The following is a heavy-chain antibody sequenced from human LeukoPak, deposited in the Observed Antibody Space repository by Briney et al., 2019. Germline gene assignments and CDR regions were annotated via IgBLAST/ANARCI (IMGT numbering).Heavy chain of an antibody. V-gene: IGHV4-61*01. J-gene: IGHJ4*02. CDR2: IYYSGST. CDR3: AREAAMVTDYYFDY. CDR1: GGSVSSGSYC. Sequence: SETLSLTCTVSGGSVSSGSYCWSWIRQPPGKGLERIGYIYYSGSTNYNPSLKSRVTISVDTSKNQFSLKLNSVTAADTAVYYCAREAAMVTDYYFDYWGQGTLVTVSS. D-gene: IGHD5-18*01.